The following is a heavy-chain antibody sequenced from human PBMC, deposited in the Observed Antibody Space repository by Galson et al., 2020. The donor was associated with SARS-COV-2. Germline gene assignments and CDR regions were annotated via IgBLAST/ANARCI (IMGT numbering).Heavy chain of an antibody. Sequence: GGSLRLSCAASGFTFSSYGMHWVRQAPGKGLEWVAVISYDGSNKYYADSVKGRFTISRDNSKNTLYLQMNSLRAEDTAVYYCAKGGYTGIHFDYWGQGTLVTVSS. CDR2: ISYDGSNK. J-gene: IGHJ4*02. CDR1: GFTFSSYG. CDR3: AKGGYTGIHFDY. V-gene: IGHV3-30*18. D-gene: IGHD2-15*01.